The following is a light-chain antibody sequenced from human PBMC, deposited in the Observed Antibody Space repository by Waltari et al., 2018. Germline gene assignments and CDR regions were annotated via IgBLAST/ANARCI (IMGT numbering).Light chain of an antibody. CDR3: AGWDDRQSGPYWV. V-gene: IGLV1-47*01. CDR2: RNS. CDR1: SSNSGTNY. Sequence: QSVLTQPPSASGTPGQTVTLSCSGSSSNSGTNYGFLSQQLPGAAPQLLIFRNSRRPARVPDRFSGSKSGNSATLAISGLRSEDEADYYCAGWDDRQSGPYWVFGGGTKLTVL. J-gene: IGLJ3*02.